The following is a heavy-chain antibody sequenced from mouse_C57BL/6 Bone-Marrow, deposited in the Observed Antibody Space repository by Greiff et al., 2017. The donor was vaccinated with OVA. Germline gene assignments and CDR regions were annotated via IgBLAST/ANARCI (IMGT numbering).Heavy chain of an antibody. Sequence: VQLQQPGAELVRPGSSVKLSCKASGYTFTSYWMHWVKQRPIQGLEWIGNIDPSDSETHYNQKFKDKATLTVDKSSSTAYMQLSSLTSEDSAVYYCARGANWDLDDWGQGTTLTVSS. V-gene: IGHV1-52*01. CDR1: GYTFTSYW. CDR3: ARGANWDLDD. J-gene: IGHJ2*01. D-gene: IGHD4-1*01. CDR2: IDPSDSET.